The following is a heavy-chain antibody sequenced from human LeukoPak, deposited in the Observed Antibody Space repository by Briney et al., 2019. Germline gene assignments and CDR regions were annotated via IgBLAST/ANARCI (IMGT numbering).Heavy chain of an antibody. V-gene: IGHV1-18*01. Sequence: ASVKVSCKASGYTFTSYGISWVRRAPGQGLEWMGWISAYNGNTNYAQKLQGRVTMTTDTSTSTAYMELRSLRSDDTAVYYCARYFDSQSAWVYYYVDVWGKGTTVTVSS. J-gene: IGHJ6*03. CDR2: ISAYNGNT. CDR3: ARYFDSQSAWVYYYVDV. CDR1: GYTFTSYG. D-gene: IGHD3-22*01.